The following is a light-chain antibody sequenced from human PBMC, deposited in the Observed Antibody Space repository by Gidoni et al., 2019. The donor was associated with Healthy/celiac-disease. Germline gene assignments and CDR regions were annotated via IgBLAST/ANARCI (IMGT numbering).Light chain of an antibody. CDR2: AAS. V-gene: IGKV1-39*01. J-gene: IGKJ3*01. CDR3: QQSYSTPL. CDR1: QGISSY. Sequence: DLQLTQSPSSLSASVGDRVTITCRASQGISSYLNWYQQKPGKAPKLLIYAASSLQSGVPSRFSGSGSGTDFTLTISSLQPEDFATYYCQQSYSTPLFGPGTKVDIK.